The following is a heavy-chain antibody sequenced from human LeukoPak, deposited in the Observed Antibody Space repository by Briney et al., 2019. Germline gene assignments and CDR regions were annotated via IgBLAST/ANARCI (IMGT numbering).Heavy chain of an antibody. CDR2: IRSKAYGGTT. J-gene: IGHJ5*02. V-gene: IGHV3-49*04. CDR1: GFTFGDYA. CDR3: TRDLSGGYYDSSGYS. Sequence: GRSLRLSRTASGFTFGDYAMSWVRQAPGKGLEWVGFIRSKAYGGTTEYAASVKGRFTISRDDPKSIAYLQMNSLKTEDTAVYYCTRDLSGGYYDSSGYSWGQGTLVTVSS. D-gene: IGHD3-22*01.